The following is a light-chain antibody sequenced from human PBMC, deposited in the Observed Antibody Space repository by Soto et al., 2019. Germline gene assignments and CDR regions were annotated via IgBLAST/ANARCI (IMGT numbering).Light chain of an antibody. V-gene: IGLV2-14*01. J-gene: IGLJ2*01. CDR2: DVT. Sequence: QSALTQPASVSGSPGQSITISCTGTSSDVGAYDFVSWYQHSPDKAPKLVTFDVTHRPPGISDRFSGSKSANTASLTISGLQAADEAFYYRSSYTTRSTLVFGGGTKVTVL. CDR3: SSYTTRSTLV. CDR1: SSDVGAYDF.